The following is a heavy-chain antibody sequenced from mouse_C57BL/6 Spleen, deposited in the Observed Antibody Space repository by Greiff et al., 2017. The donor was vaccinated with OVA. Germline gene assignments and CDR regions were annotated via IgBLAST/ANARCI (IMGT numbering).Heavy chain of an antibody. CDR2: IYPRSGNT. J-gene: IGHJ4*01. CDR3: ARCDYGSSYDYAMDY. V-gene: IGHV1-81*01. Sequence: VKLQQSGAELARPGASVKLSCKASGYTFTSYGISWVKQRTGQGLEWIGEIYPRSGNTYYNEKFKGKATLTADKSSSTAYMELRSLTSEDSAVYFCARCDYGSSYDYAMDYWGQGTSVTVSS. D-gene: IGHD1-1*01. CDR1: GYTFTSYG.